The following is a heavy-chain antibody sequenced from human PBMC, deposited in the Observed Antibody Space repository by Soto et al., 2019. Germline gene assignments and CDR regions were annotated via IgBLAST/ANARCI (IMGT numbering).Heavy chain of an antibody. CDR2: ISGSGGST. J-gene: IGHJ6*02. D-gene: IGHD3-3*01. Sequence: GGSLRLSCAASGFTFSSYAMSWVRQAPGKGLEWVSAISGSGGSTYYADSVKGRFTISRDNSKNTLYLQMNSLRAEDTAVYYCARGGGYVDFWSGYFPYYYGMDVWGQGTTVTVSS. V-gene: IGHV3-23*01. CDR1: GFTFSSYA. CDR3: ARGGGYVDFWSGYFPYYYGMDV.